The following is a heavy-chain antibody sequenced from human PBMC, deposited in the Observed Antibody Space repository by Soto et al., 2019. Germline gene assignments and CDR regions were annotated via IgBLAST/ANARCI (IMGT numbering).Heavy chain of an antibody. CDR1: GFTFSGYG. J-gene: IGHJ6*02. D-gene: IGHD2-2*01. V-gene: IGHV3-30*18. CDR3: AKVTSSVYYYYYGIDV. Sequence: HPGGSLRLSCVASGFTFSGYGMHWVRQAPGKGLEWVAVMSNDGSNKYYADSVKGRFTISRDNSKNMLYLQLNSLRTEDTAVYYCAKVTSSVYYYYYGIDVWGQGTTVTVSS. CDR2: MSNDGSNK.